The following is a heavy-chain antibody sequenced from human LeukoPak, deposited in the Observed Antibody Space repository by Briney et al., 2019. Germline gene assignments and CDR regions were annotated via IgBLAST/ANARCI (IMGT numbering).Heavy chain of an antibody. Sequence: ASVKVSCKASGGTFSIYAISWVRQAPGQGLEWMGGITPMFGTTNYAQRFQGRVTITADKSTSTAYMELSSLRSEDTAVYYCARDGGSYYSYYYYMDVWGKGTTVTVSS. V-gene: IGHV1-69*06. D-gene: IGHD1-26*01. CDR3: ARDGGSYYSYYYYMDV. CDR2: ITPMFGTT. CDR1: GGTFSIYA. J-gene: IGHJ6*03.